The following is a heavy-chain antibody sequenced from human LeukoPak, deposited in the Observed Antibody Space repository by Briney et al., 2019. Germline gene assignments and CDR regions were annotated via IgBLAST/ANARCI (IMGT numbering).Heavy chain of an antibody. D-gene: IGHD6-19*01. Sequence: GGSLRLSCAASGFTFSSYAMSWVRQAPGKGLEWVSAISGSGGSTYYADSVKGRFTISRDNSKNTLYLQMNSLRAEDPAVYYCAKGPRSGWSLLYFDYWGQGTLVTVSS. J-gene: IGHJ4*02. CDR3: AKGPRSGWSLLYFDY. V-gene: IGHV3-23*01. CDR2: ISGSGGST. CDR1: GFTFSSYA.